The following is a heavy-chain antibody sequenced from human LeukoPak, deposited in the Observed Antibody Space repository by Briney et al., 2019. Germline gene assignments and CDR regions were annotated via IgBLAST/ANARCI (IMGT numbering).Heavy chain of an antibody. Sequence: ASVKVSCKASGYTFTSDYMNRVRQAPGQGLEWMGIVHSSGGVIKYAQEFQDRLTVTRDTSTSTIYMELSSLRSEDTAVYYCAGSSHQRNWFDPWGQGALVIVSS. D-gene: IGHD1-26*01. CDR3: AGSSHQRNWFDP. J-gene: IGHJ5*02. V-gene: IGHV1-46*01. CDR1: GYTFTSDY. CDR2: VHSSGGVI.